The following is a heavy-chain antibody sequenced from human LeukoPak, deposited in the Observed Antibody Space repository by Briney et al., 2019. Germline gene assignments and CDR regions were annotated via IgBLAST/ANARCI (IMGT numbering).Heavy chain of an antibody. D-gene: IGHD2-2*02. CDR2: ISSSGSTI. V-gene: IGHV3-11*04. Sequence: GGSLRLSCAASGFTFSDYYMSWIRQAPGKGLEWVSYISSSGSTIYYADSVKGRFTISRDNAKNSLYLQMNSLRAEDTAVYYCARDPTPAAIRGYFDYWGQGTLVTVSS. CDR1: GFTFSDYY. CDR3: ARDPTPAAIRGYFDY. J-gene: IGHJ4*02.